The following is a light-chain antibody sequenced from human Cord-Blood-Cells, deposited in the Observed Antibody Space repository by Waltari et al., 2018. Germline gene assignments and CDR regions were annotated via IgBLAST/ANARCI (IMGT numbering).Light chain of an antibody. CDR3: AAWDDSLSGSWV. CDR1: SSNIRSNY. Sequence: QSVLTQPPSASGTPGQRVTISCSGSSSNIRSNYVYWYQQLPGTAPKLLIDRNNQRPSGVPDRFSGSKSGTSASLAISGLRSEDEADYYCAAWDDSLSGSWVFGGGTKLTVL. CDR2: RNN. J-gene: IGLJ3*02. V-gene: IGLV1-47*01.